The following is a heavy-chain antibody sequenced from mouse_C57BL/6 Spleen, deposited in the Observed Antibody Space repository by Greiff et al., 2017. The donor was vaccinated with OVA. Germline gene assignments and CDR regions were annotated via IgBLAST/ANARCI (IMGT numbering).Heavy chain of an antibody. CDR2: IYPGDGDT. CDR1: GYTFTSYN. V-gene: IGHV1-12*01. D-gene: IGHD1-1*01. CDR3: ASTTVVEDYYAMDY. Sequence: QVQLQQSGAELVRPGASVKMSCKASGYTFTSYNMHWVQQTPRQGLEWIGAIYPGDGDTSYNQKFKGKATLTVDKSSSTAYMQLSSLTSEDSAVYFCASTTVVEDYYAMDYWGQGTSVTVSS. J-gene: IGHJ4*01.